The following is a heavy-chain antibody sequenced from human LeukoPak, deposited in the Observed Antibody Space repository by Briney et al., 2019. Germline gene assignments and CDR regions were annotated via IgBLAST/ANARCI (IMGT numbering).Heavy chain of an antibody. D-gene: IGHD6-6*01. V-gene: IGHV3-30-3*01. CDR2: KSYDGSNK. CDR1: GFTFSNYW. J-gene: IGHJ4*02. Sequence: PGGSLRLSCAASGFTFSNYWMHWVRQAPGKGLEWVAVKSYDGSNKYYADSVKGRFTISRDNSKNTLYLQMNSLRAEDTAVYYCARDGGEQLVGPFDYWGQGTLVTVSP. CDR3: ARDGGEQLVGPFDY.